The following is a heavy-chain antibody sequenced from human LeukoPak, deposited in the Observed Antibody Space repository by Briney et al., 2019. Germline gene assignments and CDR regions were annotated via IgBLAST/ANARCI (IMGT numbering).Heavy chain of an antibody. CDR1: GGSFSGYY. D-gene: IGHD2-2*01. CDR3: ARVYCSSTSCHYCFDY. V-gene: IGHV4-34*01. J-gene: IGHJ4*02. CDR2: INHSGST. Sequence: SETLSLTCAVYGGSFSGYYWSWIRQTPGKGLEWIGEINHSGSTNYKPSLKSRVTISVDTSKSQLSLKLSSVTAADTAVYYCARVYCSSTSCHYCFDYWGQGTLVTVSS.